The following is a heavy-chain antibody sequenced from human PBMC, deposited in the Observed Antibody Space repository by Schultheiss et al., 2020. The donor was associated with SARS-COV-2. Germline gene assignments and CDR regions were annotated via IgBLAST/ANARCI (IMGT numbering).Heavy chain of an antibody. CDR3: ARDLTMVRGPSYYYYYMDV. D-gene: IGHD3-10*01. J-gene: IGHJ6*03. CDR1: GFTFSSYA. CDR2: ISGSGGST. V-gene: IGHV3-23*01. Sequence: GGSLRLSCAASGFTFSSYAMSWVRQAPGKGLEWVSAISGSGGSTYYADSVKGRFTISRDNSKNTLYLQMNSLRAEDTAVYYCARDLTMVRGPSYYYYYMDVWGKGTTVTVSS.